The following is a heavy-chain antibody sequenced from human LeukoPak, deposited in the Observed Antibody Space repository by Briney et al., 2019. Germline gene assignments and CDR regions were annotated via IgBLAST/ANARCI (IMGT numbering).Heavy chain of an antibody. V-gene: IGHV1-2*02. CDR2: INPNSGGT. Sequence: EASVKVSCKASGYTFTVYYMHWVRQAPGQGLEWMGWINPNSGGTNYAQKFQGRVTMTRDTSISTAYMELSRLRSDDTAVYYCARTYCSSTSCSNFDYWGQGTLVTVSS. CDR1: GYTFTVYY. CDR3: ARTYCSSTSCSNFDY. J-gene: IGHJ4*02. D-gene: IGHD2-2*01.